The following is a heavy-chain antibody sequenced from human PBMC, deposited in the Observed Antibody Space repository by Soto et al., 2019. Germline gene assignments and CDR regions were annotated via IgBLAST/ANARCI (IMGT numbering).Heavy chain of an antibody. CDR2: ISSSSSYI. D-gene: IGHD3-22*01. J-gene: IGHJ4*02. CDR3: ARSLYYYDSSGSEPGGY. Sequence: PGGSLRLSCATPGFTFSSYRMNWVRPAPMKVLEWVSSISSSSSYIYYADSVKGRFTISRDNAKNSLYLQMNSLRAEDTAVYYCARSLYYYDSSGSEPGGYWGQGTLVTVYS. V-gene: IGHV3-21*01. CDR1: GFTFSSYR.